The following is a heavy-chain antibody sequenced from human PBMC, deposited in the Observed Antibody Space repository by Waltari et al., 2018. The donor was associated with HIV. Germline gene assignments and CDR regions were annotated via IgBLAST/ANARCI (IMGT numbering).Heavy chain of an antibody. CDR1: GFPFSSSW. Sequence: EVQLVESGGGLVQPGGSLRLSCAASGFPFSSSWMPWVRQAPGKGLVWVSRINGDGSTTSYADSVKGRFTISRDNAKNTLYLQMNSLRAEDTAVYYCARIAYDSSGYGWFDPWGQGTLVTVSS. CDR2: INGDGSTT. V-gene: IGHV3-74*01. CDR3: ARIAYDSSGYGWFDP. D-gene: IGHD3-22*01. J-gene: IGHJ5*02.